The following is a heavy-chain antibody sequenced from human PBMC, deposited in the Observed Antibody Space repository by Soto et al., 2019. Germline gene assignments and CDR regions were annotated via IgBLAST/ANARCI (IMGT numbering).Heavy chain of an antibody. V-gene: IGHV3-74*01. CDR1: GFTFSSYW. CDR3: ARVGEYSSSSGLNGMDV. J-gene: IGHJ6*02. Sequence: GGSLRLSCAASGFTFSSYWMHWVRQAPGKGLVWVSRINSDGSSKSYADSVKGRFTISRDNAKNTLYLQMNSLRAEDTAVYYCARVGEYSSSSGLNGMDVWGQGTTVTVSS. CDR2: INSDGSSK. D-gene: IGHD6-6*01.